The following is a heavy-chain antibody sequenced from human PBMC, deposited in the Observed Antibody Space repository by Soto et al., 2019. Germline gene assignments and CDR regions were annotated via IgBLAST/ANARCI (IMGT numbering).Heavy chain of an antibody. J-gene: IGHJ4*02. CDR3: AKDVHYDSSGGIDY. V-gene: IGHV3-23*01. CDR1: GFTFDNFA. D-gene: IGHD3-22*01. Sequence: EVRLLESGGGLEQPGGSLRLSCITSGFTFDNFAMSWVRQAPGRGLEWVSAISGGGGGKYYADSVKGRFIIARDNSKNTVYLEVNGLRTEDTAVYYCAKDVHYDSSGGIDYWGQGTMVTVSS. CDR2: ISGGGGGK.